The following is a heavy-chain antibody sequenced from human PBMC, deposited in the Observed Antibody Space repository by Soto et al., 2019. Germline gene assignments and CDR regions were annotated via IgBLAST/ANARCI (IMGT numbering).Heavy chain of an antibody. D-gene: IGHD5-18*01. CDR3: AKGTEYTYGSRLFDY. Sequence: GGSLRLSCIASGFTFSNFAMSWVRQAPGKGLEWVSLISGSGATTSNADSVKGRFTISRDNSKNTLYLQMNSLRAEDTAVYYWAKGTEYTYGSRLFDYWGQGTLVTVSS. CDR2: ISGSGATT. V-gene: IGHV3-23*01. J-gene: IGHJ4*02. CDR1: GFTFSNFA.